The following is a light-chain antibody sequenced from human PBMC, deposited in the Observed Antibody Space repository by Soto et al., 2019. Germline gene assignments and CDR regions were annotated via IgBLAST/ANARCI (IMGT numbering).Light chain of an antibody. V-gene: IGKV3-11*01. J-gene: IGKJ4*01. CDR3: QQRSDWPST. CDR2: DAS. Sequence: EIVLTQSPATLSLSPGERATLSCRASQSVSRYLAWYQQKPGQAPRLLIYDASNRATGIPARFSGSGSGTDFTRTISSLEPEDLAVYYCQQRSDWPSTFGGGTKVQIK. CDR1: QSVSRY.